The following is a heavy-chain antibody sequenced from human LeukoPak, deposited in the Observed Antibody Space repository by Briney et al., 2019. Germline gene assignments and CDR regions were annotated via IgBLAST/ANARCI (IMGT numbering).Heavy chain of an antibody. CDR3: ASVREASISPYFDY. CDR1: GGSINSGDYY. J-gene: IGHJ4*02. V-gene: IGHV4-31*03. Sequence: PSETLSLTCTVSGGSINSGDYYWSWIRQHPEKGLEWIGYIYYSGTTYYHPSLKSRVSISVDTSKNQFSLKLSSVTAADTAVYYCASVREASISPYFDYWGQGTLVSVSS. D-gene: IGHD2/OR15-2a*01. CDR2: IYYSGTT.